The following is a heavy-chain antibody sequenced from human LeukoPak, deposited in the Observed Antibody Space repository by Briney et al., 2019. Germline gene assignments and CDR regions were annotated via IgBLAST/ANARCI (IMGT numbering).Heavy chain of an antibody. CDR3: ARVVNGYTSAWYVDY. CDR2: INPNSGGT. D-gene: IGHD6-19*01. V-gene: IGHV1-2*02. J-gene: IGHJ4*02. Sequence: ASVKVSCKASGYTFTGYYMHWVRQAPGQGLEWMGWINPNSGGTNYAQKFQGRVTMTRDTSIIVYMDLSRLRSDDTAVYYCARVVNGYTSAWYVDYWGQGTLITVSS. CDR1: GYTFTGYY.